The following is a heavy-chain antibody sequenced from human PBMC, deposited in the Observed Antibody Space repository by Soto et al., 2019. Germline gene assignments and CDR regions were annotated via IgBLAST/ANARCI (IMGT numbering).Heavy chain of an antibody. CDR1: GGSISSYY. Sequence: SETLCLTCTVSGGSISSYYWSWIRQPPGKGLEWIGYIYYSGSTNYNPSLKSRVTISVDTSKNQFSLKLSSVTAADTAVYYCARVKLGPAASLYAFDIWGKGTMVTVS. CDR2: IYYSGST. CDR3: ARVKLGPAASLYAFDI. D-gene: IGHD2-2*01. J-gene: IGHJ3*02. V-gene: IGHV4-59*01.